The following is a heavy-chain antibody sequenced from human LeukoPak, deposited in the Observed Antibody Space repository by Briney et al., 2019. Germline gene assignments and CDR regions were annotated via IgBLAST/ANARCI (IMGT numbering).Heavy chain of an antibody. D-gene: IGHD3-10*01. J-gene: IGHJ4*02. CDR1: GGSVSSGGFS. CDR3: ARVNYGSATKEDY. Sequence: SETLSLTCTVSGGSVSSGGFSWSWIRRLPGKGLEWINYIYYTGNTDYNPSLKSRVTISVDTSKNQFSLKVYSVTAADTAVYFCARVNYGSATKEDYWGQGTLVTVSS. CDR2: IYYTGNT. V-gene: IGHV4-61*08.